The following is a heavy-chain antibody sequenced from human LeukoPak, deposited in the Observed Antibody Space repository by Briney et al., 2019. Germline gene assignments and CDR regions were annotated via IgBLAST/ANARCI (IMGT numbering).Heavy chain of an antibody. CDR3: AKKGHYDILTGYHPFDY. V-gene: IGHV3-9*01. J-gene: IGHJ4*02. D-gene: IGHD3-9*01. CDR1: GFTFDDYA. CDR2: LSWNSGSI. Sequence: GRSLRLSCAASGFTFDDYAMHWVRQAPGKGLEWVSGLSWNSGSIGYADSVKGRFTISRDNAKNSLYLQMNSLRAEDTALYYCAKKGHYDILTGYHPFDYWGQGTLVTVSS.